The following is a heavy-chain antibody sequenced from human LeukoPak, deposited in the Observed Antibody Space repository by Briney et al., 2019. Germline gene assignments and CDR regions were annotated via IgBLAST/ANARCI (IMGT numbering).Heavy chain of an antibody. CDR1: GFTFRSHR. V-gene: IGHV3-7*01. D-gene: IGHD2-15*01. CDR3: ARGRPTYCSGGSCYSRIGGYYYYGMDV. Sequence: GGSLRLSCEGSGFTFRSHRMSWVRQAPGKGLEWVANIHQYGGEKYYVDSVRGRFSISRDNAKNSLYLEMNSLRAEDTAVYYCARGRPTYCSGGSCYSRIGGYYYYGMDVRGQGTTVTVSS. J-gene: IGHJ6*02. CDR2: IHQYGGEK.